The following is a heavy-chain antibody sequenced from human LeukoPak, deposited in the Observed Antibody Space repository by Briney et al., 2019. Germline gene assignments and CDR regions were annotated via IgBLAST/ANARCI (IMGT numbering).Heavy chain of an antibody. CDR2: IYPGDSET. V-gene: IGHV5-51*01. J-gene: IGHJ5*02. CDR3: ARLRYQLPPES. CDR1: ASTLKSHW. Sequence: GESLKISCQASASTLKSHWIAWVRQLPGRGLEWMGTIYPGDSETNYSPSFQGQVTFSVDKSIYTAYLQWSSLKASDTGIYFCARLRYQLPPESWGQGTLVTVSS. D-gene: IGHD2-2*01.